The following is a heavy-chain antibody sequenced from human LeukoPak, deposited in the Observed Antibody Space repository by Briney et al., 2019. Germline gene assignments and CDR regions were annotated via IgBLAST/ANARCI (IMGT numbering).Heavy chain of an antibody. D-gene: IGHD6-13*01. Sequence: GGSLRLSCAASGFTFSSYSMNWVRQAPGKGLEWVSTISGSGSATDYADSVKGRFTISRDNSKNTLSLQMNSLRAEDTAVYYCAKDRESSNWYADYWGQGTLVTVSS. CDR3: AKDRESSNWYADY. V-gene: IGHV3-23*01. CDR1: GFTFSSYS. CDR2: ISGSGSAT. J-gene: IGHJ4*02.